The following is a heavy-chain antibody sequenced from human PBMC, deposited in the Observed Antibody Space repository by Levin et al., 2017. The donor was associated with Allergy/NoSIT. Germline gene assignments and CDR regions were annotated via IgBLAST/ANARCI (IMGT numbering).Heavy chain of an antibody. D-gene: IGHD5-12*01. J-gene: IGHJ4*02. Sequence: PGGSLRLSCAASGFTFTDYTLNWVRQAPGKGLEWVSSITTSSSYIYYADSVKGRFTISRDNAKNSLYLQMNSLRAEDTAVYYCATVGGYDFDYFDYWGQGTLVTVSS. CDR3: ATVGGYDFDYFDY. CDR1: GFTFTDYT. V-gene: IGHV3-21*01. CDR2: ITTSSSYI.